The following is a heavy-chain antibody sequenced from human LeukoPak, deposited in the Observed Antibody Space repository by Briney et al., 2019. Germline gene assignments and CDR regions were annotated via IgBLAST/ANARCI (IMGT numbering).Heavy chain of an antibody. D-gene: IGHD3-22*01. Sequence: SETLSLTCTVSGGSISSYYWTWIRQPPGKGLEWIGYIYYSGSTNYNPSLKSRVTISVDRSKNQLSLKLRSVTAADTAVYYCAAVTMIVEGRAWFDPWGQGTLVTVSS. V-gene: IGHV4-59*01. CDR1: GGSISSYY. CDR2: IYYSGST. CDR3: AAVTMIVEGRAWFDP. J-gene: IGHJ5*02.